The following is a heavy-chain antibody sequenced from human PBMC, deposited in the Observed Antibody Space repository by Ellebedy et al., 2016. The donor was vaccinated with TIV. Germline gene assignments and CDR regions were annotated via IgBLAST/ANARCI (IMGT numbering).Heavy chain of an antibody. D-gene: IGHD6-19*01. CDR1: GFTFSDYY. Sequence: GESLKISCAASGFTFSDYYMSWIRQAPGKGLEWVSYISSSSSYTNYADSVKGRFTISRDNAKNSLYLQMNSLRAENTAVYYCARSSSGRVYWYFDLWGRGTLVTVSS. J-gene: IGHJ2*01. V-gene: IGHV3-11*06. CDR3: ARSSSGRVYWYFDL. CDR2: ISSSSSYT.